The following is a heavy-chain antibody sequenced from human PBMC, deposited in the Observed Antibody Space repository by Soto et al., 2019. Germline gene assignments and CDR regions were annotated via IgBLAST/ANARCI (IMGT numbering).Heavy chain of an antibody. Sequence: GGSLRLSCAASGFTFSSYAMSWVRQAPGKGLEWVSAISGSGGSTYYADSVKGRFTISRDNSKNTLYLQMNSLRAEDTAVYYCAKGGRLSGARPPGGYSYGSRGQHYFDYWGQGTLVTVSS. CDR1: GFTFSSYA. CDR2: ISGSGGST. CDR3: AKGGRLSGARPPGGYSYGSRGQHYFDY. J-gene: IGHJ4*02. V-gene: IGHV3-23*01. D-gene: IGHD5-18*01.